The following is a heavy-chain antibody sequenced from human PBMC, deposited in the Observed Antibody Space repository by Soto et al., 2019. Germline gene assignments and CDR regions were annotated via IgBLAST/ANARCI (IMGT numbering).Heavy chain of an antibody. CDR3: AREDAARIERWFDA. V-gene: IGHV4-31*11. CDR1: GGSIISASYS. Sequence: SETLSLTCAVSGGSIISASYSWNWIRQSPGRGLEWIGHIYSSGSTYYNPSLKSRVSISVDTSNNQFSLKLTSVTAADTAVYFCAREDAARIERWFDAWGQGILVTVSS. CDR2: IYSSGST. J-gene: IGHJ5*02. D-gene: IGHD6-6*01.